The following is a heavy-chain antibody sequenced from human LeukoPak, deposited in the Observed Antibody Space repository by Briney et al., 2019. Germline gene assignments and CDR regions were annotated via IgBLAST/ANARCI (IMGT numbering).Heavy chain of an antibody. J-gene: IGHJ3*02. CDR3: ARGGGSNRYGYAFDI. Sequence: ETLSLTCTVSGGSISSGNYYWGWIRQPPGKGLEWVANIKQDTREKYYLDSVKGRFTISRDNAKNSLCLQMNSLRAEDRAVYYCARGGGSNRYGYAFDIWGQGTVVTVSS. D-gene: IGHD2-15*01. CDR1: GGSISSGNYY. V-gene: IGHV3-7*01. CDR2: IKQDTREK.